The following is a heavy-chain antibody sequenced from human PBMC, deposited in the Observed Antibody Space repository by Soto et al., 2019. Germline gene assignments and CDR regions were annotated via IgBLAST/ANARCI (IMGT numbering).Heavy chain of an antibody. D-gene: IGHD3-10*01. CDR1: GYTFTGDY. CDR2: INPNSGNT. Sequence: SVKVSGKASGYTFTGDYMHWVRQAPGQGLEWMGWINPNSGNTGYAQKFQGRVTMTRNTSIGTAYMELSSLRSEDTAVYYCARGFSRIRRFDYGGPGTLVTVSS. CDR3: ARGFSRIRRFDY. J-gene: IGHJ4*02. V-gene: IGHV1-8*02.